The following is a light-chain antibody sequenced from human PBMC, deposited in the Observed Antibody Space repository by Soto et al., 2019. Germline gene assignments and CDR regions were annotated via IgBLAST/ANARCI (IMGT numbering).Light chain of an antibody. CDR3: VSHTSTSTLVV. Sequence: QSALTQPASVSGSLGQSITITCTVTSSDVGGDNYVSWYQQHPGKAPKIKIYDVTGRTSGVSNRDSCSKSGDTASLTISGLQPEDEAEDYCVSHTSTSTLVVIGGGTKLTVL. CDR2: DVT. J-gene: IGLJ2*01. CDR1: SSDVGGDNY. V-gene: IGLV2-14*03.